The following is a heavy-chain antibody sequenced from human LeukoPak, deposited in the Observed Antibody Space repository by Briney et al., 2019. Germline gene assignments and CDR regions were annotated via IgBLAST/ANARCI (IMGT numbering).Heavy chain of an antibody. J-gene: IGHJ5*02. CDR1: GGSISSYY. V-gene: IGHV4-4*07. Sequence: PSETLSLTCTVSGGSISSYYWSWIRQPAGKGLEWIGRIYTSGSTNYNPSLKSRVTMSVDTSKNQFSLKLSSVTAADTAVYYCARDVVVVPAAIHWFAPWGQGTLVTVSS. CDR2: IYTSGST. CDR3: ARDVVVVPAAIHWFAP. D-gene: IGHD2-2*01.